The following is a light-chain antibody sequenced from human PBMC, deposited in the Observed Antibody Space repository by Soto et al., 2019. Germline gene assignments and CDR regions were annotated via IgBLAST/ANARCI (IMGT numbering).Light chain of an antibody. CDR1: QSVSSSY. CDR3: QQYGGSPPDT. V-gene: IGKV3-20*01. CDR2: GTS. Sequence: EIVLTQSPGTLSLSPGERATLSCRASQSVSSSYLAWYQQKPGQAPSLLIYGTSSRATGVPDRFSGSGSGTDFTLTISRLVPEDFAVYYCQQYGGSPPDTFGQGTKVEIK. J-gene: IGKJ2*01.